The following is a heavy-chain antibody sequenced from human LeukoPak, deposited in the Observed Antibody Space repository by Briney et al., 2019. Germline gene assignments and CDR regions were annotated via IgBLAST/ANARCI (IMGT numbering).Heavy chain of an antibody. CDR2: IYPGDSDT. Sequence: GESLKISCKGSGYSFTSYWIGWVRPMPGKGVEWMGIIYPGDSDTRYSPSFQGQVTISADKSISTAYLQWSSLKASDTAMYYCARHHTEVCSRTSCDAFDIWGQGTMVTVSS. CDR1: GYSFTSYW. D-gene: IGHD2-2*01. CDR3: ARHHTEVCSRTSCDAFDI. V-gene: IGHV5-51*01. J-gene: IGHJ3*02.